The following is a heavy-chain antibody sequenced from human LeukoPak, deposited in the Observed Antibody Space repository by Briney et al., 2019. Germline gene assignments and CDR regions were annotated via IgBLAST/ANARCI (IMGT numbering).Heavy chain of an antibody. Sequence: ASVKVSCKASGYTFSSSDINWVRQAAGQGLAWMGWMNPNSGNTGYAPKFQGRVTMTRDTSISTAYMELSSLTSEDTAVYFCASYVGSSGRGVDPWGQGTLVTVSS. CDR1: GYTFSSSD. J-gene: IGHJ5*02. CDR2: MNPNSGNT. V-gene: IGHV1-8*02. D-gene: IGHD1-14*01. CDR3: ASYVGSSGRGVDP.